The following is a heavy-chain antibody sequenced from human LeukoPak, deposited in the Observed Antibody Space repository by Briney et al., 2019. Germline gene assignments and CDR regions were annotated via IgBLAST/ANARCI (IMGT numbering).Heavy chain of an antibody. J-gene: IGHJ3*02. CDR2: IYYSGST. D-gene: IGHD6-19*01. CDR1: GGSISSSSYY. V-gene: IGHV4-39*07. CDR3: ARDDFHSSGWKGAFDI. Sequence: PSETLSLTCTVSGGSISSSSYYWGWIRQPPGKGLEWIGSIYYSGSTYYNPSLKSRVTISVDTSKNQFSLKLSSVTAADTAVYYCARDDFHSSGWKGAFDIWGQGTMVTVSS.